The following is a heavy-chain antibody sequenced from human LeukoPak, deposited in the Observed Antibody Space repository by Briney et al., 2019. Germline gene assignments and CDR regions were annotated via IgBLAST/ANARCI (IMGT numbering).Heavy chain of an antibody. CDR2: INPNSGGT. V-gene: IGHV1-2*04. Sequence: ASVKVSCKASGYTFTGYYMHWVRQAPGQGLEWMGWINPNSGGTNYAQKLQGWVTMTRDTSISTAYMELSRLRSDDTAVYYCAREWFGELRGLDPWGQGTLVTVSS. D-gene: IGHD3-10*01. CDR3: AREWFGELRGLDP. CDR1: GYTFTGYY. J-gene: IGHJ5*02.